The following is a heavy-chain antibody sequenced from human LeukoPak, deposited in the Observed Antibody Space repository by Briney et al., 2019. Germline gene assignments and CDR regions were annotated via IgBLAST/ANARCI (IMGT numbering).Heavy chain of an antibody. Sequence: EASVKVSCKASGYTFTSYGISWVRQAPGQGLEWMGWISAYNGNTNYAQKLQGRVTMTTDTSTSTAYMELRSLRSDDTAVYYCARLGSPIYYYYIDVWGKGTTVTVSS. V-gene: IGHV1-18*01. CDR2: ISAYNGNT. D-gene: IGHD1-26*01. CDR3: ARLGSPIYYYYIDV. J-gene: IGHJ6*03. CDR1: GYTFTSYG.